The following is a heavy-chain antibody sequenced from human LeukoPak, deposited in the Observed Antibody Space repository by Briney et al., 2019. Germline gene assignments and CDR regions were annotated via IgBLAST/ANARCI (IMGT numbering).Heavy chain of an antibody. D-gene: IGHD2-15*01. CDR1: GFTFSNYW. Sequence: LTGGSLRLSCAASGFTFSNYWMSWVRQAPGKGLEWVANINLYGSEKYYVDSVKGRFTVSRDNAKNSLYLQMDSLTAEDTAVYYCARDSTLRYYFDFWGQGSLVTVSS. CDR3: ARDSTLRYYFDF. J-gene: IGHJ4*02. V-gene: IGHV3-7*01. CDR2: INLYGSEK.